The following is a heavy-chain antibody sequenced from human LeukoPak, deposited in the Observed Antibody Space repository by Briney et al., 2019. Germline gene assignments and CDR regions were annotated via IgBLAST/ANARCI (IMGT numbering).Heavy chain of an antibody. J-gene: IGHJ3*02. Sequence: GGSLRLSCAASGFTFSNYAMHWVRQAPGKGLEWVAVIWYDGNNKYYADSVKGRFTISRDNSKNTQYLRLNSLRADDTAVYYCGRDRNYDGIGNWGQGTMVTVSS. CDR1: GFTFSNYA. V-gene: IGHV3-33*01. CDR3: GRDRNYDGIGN. CDR2: IWYDGNNK. D-gene: IGHD5-24*01.